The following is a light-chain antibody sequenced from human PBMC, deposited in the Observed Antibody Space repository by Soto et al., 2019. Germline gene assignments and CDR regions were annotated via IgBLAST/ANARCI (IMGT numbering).Light chain of an antibody. CDR2: DAS. CDR3: QQYNSYSWT. J-gene: IGKJ1*01. V-gene: IGKV1-5*01. CDR1: QSISSW. Sequence: DIQRPQSPSTLSASVGDRVTITCRASQSISSWLAWYRQKPGKAPKLLIYDASSLESGVPSRFSGSGSGTEFTLTISSLQPDDFATYYCQQYNSYSWTFGQGTKVDIK.